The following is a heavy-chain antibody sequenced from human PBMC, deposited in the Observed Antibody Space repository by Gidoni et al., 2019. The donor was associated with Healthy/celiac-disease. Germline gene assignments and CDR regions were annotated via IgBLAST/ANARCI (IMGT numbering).Heavy chain of an antibody. J-gene: IGHJ5*02. CDR3: ARDKGEQLVSGWFDP. CDR2: IYYSGST. D-gene: IGHD6-13*01. Sequence: QVQLQESGPGLVKPSQTLSLTCTVSGGSTSSGGYYWSWIRQHPGKGLEWSGYIYYSGSTYYNPSLKSRVTISVDTSKNQFSLKLGSVTAADTAVYYCARDKGEQLVSGWFDPWGQGTLVTVSS. V-gene: IGHV4-31*03. CDR1: GGSTSSGGYY.